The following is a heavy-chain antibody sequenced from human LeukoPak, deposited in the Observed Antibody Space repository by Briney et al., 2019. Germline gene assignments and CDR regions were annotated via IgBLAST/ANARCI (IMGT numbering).Heavy chain of an antibody. V-gene: IGHV3-7*01. CDR3: ARDVHYDSSGFYRGGFDL. D-gene: IGHD3-22*01. J-gene: IGHJ2*01. CDR2: MKQDGGEI. CDR1: GFTFSSYW. Sequence: GGSLRLSCEASGFTFSSYWMSWVRQAPGKGLEWLANMKQDGGEIYYVGSVKGRFTISRDNARNSLYLQMNSLRAEDTAVYSCARDVHYDSSGFYRGGFDLWGRGTLVTVSS.